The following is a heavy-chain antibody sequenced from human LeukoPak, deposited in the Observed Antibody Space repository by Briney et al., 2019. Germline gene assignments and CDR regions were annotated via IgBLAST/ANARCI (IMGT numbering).Heavy chain of an antibody. V-gene: IGHV1-24*01. CDR3: ATGYSYDDSSGYHRGYFDY. CDR1: GYTLTELS. CDR2: FDPEDGET. D-gene: IGHD3-22*01. J-gene: IGHJ4*02. Sequence: ASVKVSCKVSGYTLTELSMHWVRQAPGQGLEWMGGFDPEDGETIYTQKFQGRVTMTEDISTDTAYMELSSLRSEDTAVYYCATGYSYDDSSGYHRGYFDYWGQGTLVTVSS.